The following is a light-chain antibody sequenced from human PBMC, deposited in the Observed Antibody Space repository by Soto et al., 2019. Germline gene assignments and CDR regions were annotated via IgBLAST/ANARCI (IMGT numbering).Light chain of an antibody. CDR2: NDN. V-gene: IGLV1-40*01. J-gene: IGLJ2*01. Sequence: QSVLTQPPSVSGAPGQRVTISCTGSSSNIGAGYDVHWYQQLPGTAPKLLIHNDNNRPSGVPDRFSGSKSGTSASLAITGLQAEDEGVYYCQSYDSSLSVVFGGGTKLTVL. CDR3: QSYDSSLSVV. CDR1: SSNIGAGYD.